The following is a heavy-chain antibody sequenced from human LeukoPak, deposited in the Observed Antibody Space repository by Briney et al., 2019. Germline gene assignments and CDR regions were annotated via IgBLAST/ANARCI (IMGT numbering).Heavy chain of an antibody. V-gene: IGHV3-49*03. J-gene: IGHJ4*02. Sequence: PGGSLRLSCTASGFTFGDYAMSWFRQAPGKGLEWVGFIRSKAYGGTTEYAAAVKGIFTISRDDSKSIAYLQMNSLKTEDTAVYYCTRVAHYDFWSGSDYWGQGTLVTVSS. CDR2: IRSKAYGGTT. CDR1: GFTFGDYA. D-gene: IGHD3-3*01. CDR3: TRVAHYDFWSGSDY.